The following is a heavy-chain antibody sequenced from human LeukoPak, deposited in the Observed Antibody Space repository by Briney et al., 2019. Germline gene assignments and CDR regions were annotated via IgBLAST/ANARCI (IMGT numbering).Heavy chain of an antibody. D-gene: IGHD5-18*01. CDR1: GYTFTSYA. CDR3: ARGQQAPDPYSYVAWKPPVIDY. Sequence: GASVKVSCQASGYTFTSYAMNWVRQAPGQGLEWMGWINTNTGNQTYAHGFTGRFVFYLDTSVSTAYLPISSLPAEDTAVYYCARGQQAPDPYSYVAWKPPVIDYWGQGTLVTVSS. J-gene: IGHJ4*02. V-gene: IGHV7-4-1*02. CDR2: INTNTGNQ.